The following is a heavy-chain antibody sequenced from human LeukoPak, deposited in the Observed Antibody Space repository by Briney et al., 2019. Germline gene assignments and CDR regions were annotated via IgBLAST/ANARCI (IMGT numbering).Heavy chain of an antibody. Sequence: GGSLRLSCVASGFTFSSRDWMTWVRQAPGKGLEWVANIKQDGSEKNYVDSVKGRFTISRDNAKNSVYLQMNSLRGDDTAVYYCARSQDFDWFEYYMDVWGKGTTVTISS. CDR1: GFTFSSRDW. D-gene: IGHD3-9*01. CDR2: IKQDGSEK. V-gene: IGHV3-7*01. J-gene: IGHJ6*03. CDR3: ARSQDFDWFEYYMDV.